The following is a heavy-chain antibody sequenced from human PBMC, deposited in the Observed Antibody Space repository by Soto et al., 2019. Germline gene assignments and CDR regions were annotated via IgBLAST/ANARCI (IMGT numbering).Heavy chain of an antibody. CDR3: ARRGVLPDY. CDR1: GYTFMKYG. D-gene: IGHD3-10*01. CDR2: ISADNGNT. Sequence: QVQLVQSGGEVKKPGASVKVSCKASGYTFMKYGITWVRQAPGQGLEWMGWISADNGNTNYAQKFQGRVTMNTDTSTSTAHMELRSLRSDDTAVYYCARRGVLPDYWGQGTLVTVSS. J-gene: IGHJ4*02. V-gene: IGHV1-18*01.